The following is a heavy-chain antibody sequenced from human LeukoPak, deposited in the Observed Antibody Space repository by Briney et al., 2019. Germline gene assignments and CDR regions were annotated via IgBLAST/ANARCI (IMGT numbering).Heavy chain of an antibody. V-gene: IGHV1-2*02. J-gene: IGHJ6*02. CDR3: ARDRTNYYYYGMDV. D-gene: IGHD1/OR15-1a*01. Sequence: ASVKVSCKASGYTFTGYYMHWVRQAPGQGLEWMGWINPNSGGTNYAQKFQGRVTMTRDTSISTAYMELSRLRSDDTAVYYCARDRTNYYYYGMDVWGQGTTGNVPS. CDR2: INPNSGGT. CDR1: GYTFTGYY.